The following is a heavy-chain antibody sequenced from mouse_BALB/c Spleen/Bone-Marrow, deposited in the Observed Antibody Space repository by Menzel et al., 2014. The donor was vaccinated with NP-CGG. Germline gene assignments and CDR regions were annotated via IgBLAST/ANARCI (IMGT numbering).Heavy chain of an antibody. CDR2: ISSGSSTI. D-gene: IGHD3-2*02. CDR3: AIRAY. CDR1: GSTFSSFG. Sequence: EVMLVESGGGLVLPGGSRKLSCAASGSTFSSFGMHWVRQAPEKGLEWVAYISSGSSTIYYADTVKGRFTISRDNPKNTLFLQMTSLRSEDTAMYYCAIRAYWGQGTLVTVSA. V-gene: IGHV5-17*02. J-gene: IGHJ3*01.